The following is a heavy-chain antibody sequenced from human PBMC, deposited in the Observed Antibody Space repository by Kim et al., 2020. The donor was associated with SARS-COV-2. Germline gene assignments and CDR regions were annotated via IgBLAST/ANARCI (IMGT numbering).Heavy chain of an antibody. Sequence: SETLSLTCAVYGGSFSGYYWSWIRQPPGKGLEWIGEINHSGSTNYNPSLKSRVTISVDTSKNQFSLKLSSVTAADTAVYYCALFPRRGSGSYYASYYYGMDVWGQGTTVTVSS. J-gene: IGHJ6*02. V-gene: IGHV4-34*01. D-gene: IGHD3-10*01. CDR3: ALFPRRGSGSYYASYYYGMDV. CDR2: INHSGST. CDR1: GGSFSGYY.